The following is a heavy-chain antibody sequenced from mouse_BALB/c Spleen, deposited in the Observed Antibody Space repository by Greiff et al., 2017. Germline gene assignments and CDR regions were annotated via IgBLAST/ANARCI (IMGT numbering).Heavy chain of an antibody. CDR1: GYNFTSYW. V-gene: IGHV1-55*01. Sequence: QVHVKQPGAELVKPGTSVKLSCKASGYNFTSYWINWVKLRPGQGLEWIGDIYPGSGSTNYNEKFKSKATLTVDTSSSTAYMQLSSLASEDSALYYCAREGFLPFAYWGQGTLVTVSA. CDR3: AREGFLPFAY. J-gene: IGHJ3*01. CDR2: IYPGSGST.